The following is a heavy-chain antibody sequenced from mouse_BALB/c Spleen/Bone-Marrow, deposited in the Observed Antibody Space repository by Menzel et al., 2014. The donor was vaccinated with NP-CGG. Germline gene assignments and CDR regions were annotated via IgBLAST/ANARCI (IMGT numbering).Heavy chain of an antibody. CDR1: GYTFTDYI. CDR3: TRHFYGSSYFDY. V-gene: IGHV1-62-2*01. Sequence: VQLQQSGAELVKPGASVKLSCKASGYTFTDYIIHWIKQRSGQGLEWIGWFYPGSGNIKYNEKFKDKATLTADKSSSTVYMELSRLTSEVSAVYFCTRHFYGSSYFDYWGQGTTLTVSS. CDR2: FYPGSGNI. D-gene: IGHD1-1*01. J-gene: IGHJ2*01.